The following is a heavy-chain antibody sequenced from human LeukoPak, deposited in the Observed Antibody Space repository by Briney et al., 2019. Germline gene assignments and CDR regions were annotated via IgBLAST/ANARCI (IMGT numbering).Heavy chain of an antibody. Sequence: GASVKVSCKASGGTFSSYAISWVRQAPGQGLEWMGGITPIFGTANYAQKFQGRVTITADESTSTAYMELSSLRSEDTAVYYCAREGWLQSSPFDYWGQGTLVTVSS. D-gene: IGHD5-24*01. CDR1: GGTFSSYA. V-gene: IGHV1-69*13. CDR3: AREGWLQSSPFDY. CDR2: ITPIFGTA. J-gene: IGHJ4*02.